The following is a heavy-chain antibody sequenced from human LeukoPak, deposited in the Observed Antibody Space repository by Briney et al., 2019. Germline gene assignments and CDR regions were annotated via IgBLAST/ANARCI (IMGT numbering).Heavy chain of an antibody. Sequence: SETLSLTCSVSGDSITYFYWSWIRQAAGKGLEWIGRVSSSGSTDYNPSLKSRVTISVDTSKNQFSLKLTSVTAADTAVYYCARTTEGGYTYGYFYYYYMDVWGKGTTVTISS. CDR3: ARTTEGGYTYGYFYYYYMDV. V-gene: IGHV4-4*07. CDR1: GDSITYFY. CDR2: VSSSGST. J-gene: IGHJ6*03. D-gene: IGHD5-18*01.